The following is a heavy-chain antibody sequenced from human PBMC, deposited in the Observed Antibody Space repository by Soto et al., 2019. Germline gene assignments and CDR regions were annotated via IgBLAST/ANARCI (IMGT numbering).Heavy chain of an antibody. V-gene: IGHV3-21*01. Sequence: EVQLVESGGGLVKPGGSLRLSCAASGFTFSSYSMNWVRQAPGKGLEWVSSISSSSSYIYYADSVKGRFTISRDNAKNSLYLQMNSLRAEDTAVYYCARAGGYFDPFAYWGQGTLVTVSS. CDR1: GFTFSSYS. J-gene: IGHJ4*02. CDR3: ARAGGYFDPFAY. CDR2: ISSSSSYI. D-gene: IGHD3-9*01.